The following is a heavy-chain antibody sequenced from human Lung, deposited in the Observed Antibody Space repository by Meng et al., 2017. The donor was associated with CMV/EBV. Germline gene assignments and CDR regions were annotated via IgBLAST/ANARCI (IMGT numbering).Heavy chain of an antibody. J-gene: IGHJ4*02. V-gene: IGHV4-39*07. D-gene: IGHD3-3*01. Sequence: GSLRLSCTVPGGSISSSSYYWGWIRQPPGKGLEWIGSIYYSGSTYYNPSLKSRVTISVDTSKNQFSLKLSSVTAADTAVYDCASTNYDFWSGYWRGNFDYWGQGTLVTGSS. CDR1: GGSISSSSYY. CDR3: ASTNYDFWSGYWRGNFDY. CDR2: IYYSGST.